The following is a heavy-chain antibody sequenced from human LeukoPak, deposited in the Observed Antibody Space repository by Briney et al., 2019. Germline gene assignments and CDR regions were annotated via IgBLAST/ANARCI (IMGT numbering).Heavy chain of an antibody. CDR2: VKSKTAGVTT. D-gene: IGHD3-16*01. CDR1: GFTFSNAW. CDR3: TTIGDY. J-gene: IGHJ4*02. V-gene: IGHV3-15*01. Sequence: PGGSLRLSCAASGFTFSNAWMSWVRQAPGKGLEWVGRVKSKTAGVTTDYAAPVRGRFTISRDDSKNTLFLQMNSLKIEDTALYYCTTIGDYWGQGTLVTVSS.